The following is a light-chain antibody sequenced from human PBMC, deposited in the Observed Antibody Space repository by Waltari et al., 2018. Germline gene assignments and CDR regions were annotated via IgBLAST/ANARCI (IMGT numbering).Light chain of an antibody. Sequence: QSALTQPRSVSGSPGQSVTISCTGTSSDVGGYNYVSWYQQHPGKAHKLMIYDVSKRPSGVPDRFSGSKSGNTASLTISGLQAEDEADYYCCSYAGSYPLFGGGTKLTVL. CDR3: CSYAGSYPL. CDR2: DVS. CDR1: SSDVGGYNY. J-gene: IGLJ2*01. V-gene: IGLV2-11*01.